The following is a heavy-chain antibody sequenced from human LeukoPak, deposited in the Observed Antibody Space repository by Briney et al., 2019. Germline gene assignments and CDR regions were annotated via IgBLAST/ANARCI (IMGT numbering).Heavy chain of an antibody. J-gene: IGHJ5*02. Sequence: ASVKVSCKASGYTFTSYDINWVRQATGQGLEWMGWMSPNSGNTGYAQKFQGRVTMTRNTSISTAYMELNSLRSEDTAVYYCARGLRYFDWLSPWGQGTLVTVSS. CDR1: GYTFTSYD. CDR2: MSPNSGNT. D-gene: IGHD3-9*01. CDR3: ARGLRYFDWLSP. V-gene: IGHV1-8*01.